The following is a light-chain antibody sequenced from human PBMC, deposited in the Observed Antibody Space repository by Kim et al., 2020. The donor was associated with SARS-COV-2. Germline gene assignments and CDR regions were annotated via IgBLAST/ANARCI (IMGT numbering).Light chain of an antibody. CDR1: RSVFYSANKKNF. CDR2: WAS. CDR3: QQYFSIPLT. V-gene: IGKV4-1*01. J-gene: IGKJ4*01. Sequence: DIVMTQSPDSLTVSLGERTTINCRSSRSVFYSANKKNFLAWYQQKAGQPPKLLIYWASMRESGVPDRFSGSGSGTDFSLTISSLQAEDVAVYYCQQYFSIPLTFGGGTKVEI.